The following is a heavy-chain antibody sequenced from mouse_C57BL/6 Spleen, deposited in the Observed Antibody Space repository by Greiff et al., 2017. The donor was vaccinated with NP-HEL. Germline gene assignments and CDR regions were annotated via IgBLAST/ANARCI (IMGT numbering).Heavy chain of an antibody. CDR3: TRYTTVDYFDY. CDR1: GFTFSDAW. D-gene: IGHD1-1*01. J-gene: IGHJ2*01. CDR2: IRNKANNHAT. V-gene: IGHV6-6*01. Sequence: DVHLVESGGGLVQPGGSMKLSCAASGFTFSDAWMDWVRQSPEKGLEWVAEIRNKANNHATYYAESVKGRFTISRDDSKSSVYLQMNSLRAEDTGIYYCTRYTTVDYFDYWGQGTTLTVSS.